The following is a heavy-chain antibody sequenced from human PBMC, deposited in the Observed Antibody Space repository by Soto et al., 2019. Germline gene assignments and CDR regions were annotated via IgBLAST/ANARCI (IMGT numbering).Heavy chain of an antibody. Sequence: ASVKVSCKVSGYTLTELSMHWVRQAPGKRLEWMGGFDPEDGETIYAQKFQGRVTMTEDTSTDTAYMELSSLRSEDTAVYYCATVRYYDILTGYYKSDTEYFQHWGQGTLVTVSS. D-gene: IGHD3-9*01. CDR2: FDPEDGET. V-gene: IGHV1-24*01. J-gene: IGHJ1*01. CDR1: GYTLTELS. CDR3: ATVRYYDILTGYYKSDTEYFQH.